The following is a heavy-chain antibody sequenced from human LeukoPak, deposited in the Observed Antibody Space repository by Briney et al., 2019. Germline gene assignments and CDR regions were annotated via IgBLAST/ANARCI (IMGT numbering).Heavy chain of an antibody. J-gene: IGHJ4*02. Sequence: GGSLRLSCAASGFTFSSYAMSWVRQAPGKGLEWVSAISAGGGATYYADSVKGRFTISRDNSKSTLYLQMNSLRAEDTAVYYCAKDPENIVATIIDYWGQGTLVTVSS. CDR1: GFTFSSYA. CDR2: ISAGGGAT. D-gene: IGHD5-12*01. V-gene: IGHV3-23*01. CDR3: AKDPENIVATIIDY.